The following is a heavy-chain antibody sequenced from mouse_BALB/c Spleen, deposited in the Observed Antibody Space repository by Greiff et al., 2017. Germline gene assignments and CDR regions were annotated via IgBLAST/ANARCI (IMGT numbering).Heavy chain of an antibody. D-gene: IGHD2-1*01. J-gene: IGHJ3*01. CDR3: ARLGYGNYVDWFAY. Sequence: VQLQQSGPELVKPGASVKIPCKASGYTFTDYNMDWVKQSHGKSLEWIGDINPNNGGTIYNQKFKGKATLTVDKSSSTAYMELRSLTSEDTAVYYCARLGYGNYVDWFAYWGQGALVTGSA. CDR2: INPNNGGT. CDR1: GYTFTDYN. V-gene: IGHV1-18*01.